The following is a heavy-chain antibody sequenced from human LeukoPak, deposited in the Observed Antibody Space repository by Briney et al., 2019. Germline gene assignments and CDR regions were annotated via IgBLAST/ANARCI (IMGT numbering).Heavy chain of an antibody. D-gene: IGHD5-24*01. CDR3: ARDLTPLIQLWPRSVDYNYGMDA. J-gene: IGHJ6*02. V-gene: IGHV3-7*01. CDR2: IKEDGSEI. Sequence: GGSLRLSCAASGFTFSNYDMNWVRQAPGKGLEWVANIKEDGSEIYYVDVVKGRFTISRDNANNSLYLQMNSLGAEDTAVYYCARDLTPLIQLWPRSVDYNYGMDAWGQGTTVTVSS. CDR1: GFTFSNYD.